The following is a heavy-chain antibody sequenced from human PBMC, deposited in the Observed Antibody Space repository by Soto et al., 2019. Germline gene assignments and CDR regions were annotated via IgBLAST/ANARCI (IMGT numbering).Heavy chain of an antibody. CDR3: AKAKSPDCSGGSCLLDY. CDR1: GFTFDDYA. J-gene: IGHJ4*02. V-gene: IGHV3-9*01. Sequence: PGGSLRLSCAASGFTFDDYAMHWVRQAPGKGLEWVSGISWNSGSIGYADSVKGRFTISRDNAKNSLYLQMNSLRAEDTALYYCAKAKSPDCSGGSCLLDYWGQGT. CDR2: ISWNSGSI. D-gene: IGHD2-15*01.